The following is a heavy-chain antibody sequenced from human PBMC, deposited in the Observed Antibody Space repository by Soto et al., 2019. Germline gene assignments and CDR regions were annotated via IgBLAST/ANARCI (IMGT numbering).Heavy chain of an antibody. CDR2: ISGSGGST. D-gene: IGHD2-2*02. V-gene: IGHV3-23*01. CDR1: GFTFSSYA. J-gene: IGHJ6*03. CDR3: AANTEAGTPDYYYYMDV. Sequence: GGSLRLSCAASGFTFSSYAMSWVRQAPGKGLEWVSAISGSGGSTYYADSVKGRFTISRDNSKNTLYLQMNSLRVEDTAVYYCAANTEAGTPDYYYYMDVWGKGTKVTVSS.